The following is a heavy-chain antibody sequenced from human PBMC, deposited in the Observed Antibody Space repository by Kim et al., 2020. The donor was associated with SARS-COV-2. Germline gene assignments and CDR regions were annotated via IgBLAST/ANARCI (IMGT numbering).Heavy chain of an antibody. J-gene: IGHJ4*02. Sequence: ASVKVSCKASGYIFVGYYIQWLRQAPGQGLEWMGWIIPNLDVTKYAQKFQGRVTMTRDTSISTAYMELDNLTPDDTAVYYCARASVRSNMPGYSSSWEDHWGQGTLVTVSS. D-gene: IGHD2-2*01. CDR2: IIPNLDVT. CDR1: GYIFVGYY. V-gene: IGHV1-2*02. CDR3: ARASVRSNMPGYSSSWEDH.